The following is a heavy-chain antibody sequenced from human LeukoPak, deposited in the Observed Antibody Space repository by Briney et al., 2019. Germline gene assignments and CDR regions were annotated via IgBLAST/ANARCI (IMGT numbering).Heavy chain of an antibody. V-gene: IGHV4-34*01. CDR3: ARCVTARLLQSRCYYDS. CDR1: GGSFSGHY. J-gene: IGHJ4*02. Sequence: PSETLSLTCAVYGGSFSGHYWSWIRQAPEKGLERIGEINHNGRTNSNLSLKSRVTISVDTSRNQFSLKLTSVTAADRAVYYCARCVTARLLQSRCYYDSWGQGTLVTVSS. CDR2: INHNGRT. D-gene: IGHD5-24*01.